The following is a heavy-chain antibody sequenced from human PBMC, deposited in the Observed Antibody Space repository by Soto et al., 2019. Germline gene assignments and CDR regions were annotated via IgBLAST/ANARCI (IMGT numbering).Heavy chain of an antibody. CDR3: AKVSGRGGGDFDY. V-gene: IGHV3-23*01. Sequence: PGGTLRLSCAASGFTFSSYAMSWVRQAPGKGLEWVSAISGSGGSTYYADSVKGRFTISRDNSENTLYLQMNSLRAEDTAVYYCAKVSGRGGGDFDYWGQGTLVTAPQ. CDR1: GFTFSSYA. J-gene: IGHJ4*02. CDR2: ISGSGGST. D-gene: IGHD2-15*01.